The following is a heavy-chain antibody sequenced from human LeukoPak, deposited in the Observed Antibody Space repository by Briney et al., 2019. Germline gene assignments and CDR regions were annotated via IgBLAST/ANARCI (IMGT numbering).Heavy chain of an antibody. CDR1: GYTFTGYY. CDR2: INPNSGGT. Sequence: ASVKVSCKASGYTFTGYYMHWVRQAPGQGLEWMGRINPNSGGTNYAQKFQGRVTMTRDTSISTAYMELSRLRSDDPAVYYCARDTVTTNPSPSFDYWGQGTLVTVSS. CDR3: ARDTVTTNPSPSFDY. D-gene: IGHD4-17*01. V-gene: IGHV1-2*06. J-gene: IGHJ4*02.